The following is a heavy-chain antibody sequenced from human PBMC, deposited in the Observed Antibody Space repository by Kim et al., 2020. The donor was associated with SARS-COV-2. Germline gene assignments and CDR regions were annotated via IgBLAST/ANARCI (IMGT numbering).Heavy chain of an antibody. D-gene: IGHD3-10*01. CDR3: ARDSELVSHSWFGDSWFDP. J-gene: IGHJ5*02. CDR2: INPNSGGT. Sequence: ASVKVSCKASGYTFTGYYMHWVRQAPGQGLEWMGRINPNSGGTNYAQKFQGRVTMTRDTSISTAYMELSRLRSDDTAVYYCARDSELVSHSWFGDSWFDPWGQGTLVTVSS. CDR1: GYTFTGYY. V-gene: IGHV1-2*06.